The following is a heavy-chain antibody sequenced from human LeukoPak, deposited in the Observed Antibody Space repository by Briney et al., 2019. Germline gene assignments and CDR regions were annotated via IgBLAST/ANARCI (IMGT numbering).Heavy chain of an antibody. J-gene: IGHJ4*02. CDR1: GFTFSSYW. Sequence: PGGSLRLSCAASGFTFSSYWMHWVRQAPGKGLVWVSRINTDGSSTSYADSVKGRFTISRDNSKNTLYLQMNSLRAEDTAVYYCAKSPSTGVVVPAVIQLYFDYWGQGTLVTVSS. CDR3: AKSPSTGVVVPAVIQLYFDY. CDR2: INTDGSST. D-gene: IGHD2-2*01. V-gene: IGHV3-74*01.